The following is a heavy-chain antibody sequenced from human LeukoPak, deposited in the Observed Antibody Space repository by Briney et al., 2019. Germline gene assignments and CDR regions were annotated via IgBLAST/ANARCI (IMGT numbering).Heavy chain of an antibody. CDR1: GCTFSSYS. Sequence: PGGSLRLSCAASGCTFSSYSMNWVRQAPGKGLEWVSYISTSSSTIYYADSVKGRFTISRDNAKNSLYLQMNSLRDEDTAVYYCARDYRSSSGWTVDYWGQGALVTVSS. CDR3: ARDYRSSSGWTVDY. CDR2: ISTSSSTI. D-gene: IGHD6-19*01. J-gene: IGHJ4*02. V-gene: IGHV3-48*02.